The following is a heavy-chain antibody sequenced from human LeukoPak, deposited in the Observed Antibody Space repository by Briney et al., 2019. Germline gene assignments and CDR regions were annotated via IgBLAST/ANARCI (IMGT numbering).Heavy chain of an antibody. CDR2: MNPNSGNT. Sequence: GASVKVSCKASGYTFTSYDINWVRQATGQGLEWMGWMNPNSGNTGYAQKFQGRVTMTRNTSISTAYMELSSLRSEDTAVYYWARVVWGSSWHHYYGMDVWGQGTTVTVSS. CDR3: ARVVWGSSWHHYYGMDV. J-gene: IGHJ6*02. CDR1: GYTFTSYD. D-gene: IGHD6-13*01. V-gene: IGHV1-8*01.